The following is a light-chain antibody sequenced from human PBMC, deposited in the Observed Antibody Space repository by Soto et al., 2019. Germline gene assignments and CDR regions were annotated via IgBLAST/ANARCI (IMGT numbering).Light chain of an antibody. V-gene: IGKV3-20*01. CDR3: QKFDTSPYT. Sequence: VLTQSPGTLSLSPGEIATLSCRASQSVSRYLVWYQQKPGQAPRLLIYGASSRASGIPDRFSGSGSGTDFTLTINRLGPEDSAVYYCQKFDTSPYTFGQGTKLEIK. J-gene: IGKJ2*01. CDR1: QSVSRY. CDR2: GAS.